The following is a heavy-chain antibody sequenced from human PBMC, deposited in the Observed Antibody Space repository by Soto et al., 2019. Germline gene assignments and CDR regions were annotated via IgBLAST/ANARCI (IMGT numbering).Heavy chain of an antibody. CDR2: IWYDGSNK. CDR1: GFTFSSYG. J-gene: IGHJ4*02. D-gene: IGHD5-18*01. Sequence: LRLSCAASGFTFSSYGMHWGRQAPGKGLEWVAVIWYDGSNKYYADSVKGRFTISRDNSKNTLYLQMNSLRAEDTAVYYCAKDIRGYSYGYLDYWGQGTLVTVSS. V-gene: IGHV3-33*06. CDR3: AKDIRGYSYGYLDY.